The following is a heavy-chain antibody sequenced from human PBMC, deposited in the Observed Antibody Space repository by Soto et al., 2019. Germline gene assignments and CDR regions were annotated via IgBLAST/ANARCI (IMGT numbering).Heavy chain of an antibody. D-gene: IGHD1-26*01. CDR3: ASGRYGDY. J-gene: IGHJ4*02. V-gene: IGHV1-18*01. CDR1: GYDFTTYG. CDR2: ISAHNGNT. Sequence: QVHLVQSGAEVKKPGASVKVSCKGSGYDFTTYGITWVRQAPGQGLEWMAWISAHNGNTDYAQKLQGRVTVTRDTSTRTAYMELRSLRSDDTAMYYCASGRYGDYWGQGALVTVSS.